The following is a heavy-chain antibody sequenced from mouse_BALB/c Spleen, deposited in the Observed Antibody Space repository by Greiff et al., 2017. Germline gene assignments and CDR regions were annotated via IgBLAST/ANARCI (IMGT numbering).Heavy chain of an antibody. V-gene: IGHV5-4*02. D-gene: IGHD2-14*01. J-gene: IGHJ3*01. CDR3: ARGYRYDVAWFAY. CDR1: GFTFSDYY. Sequence: EVKLVESGGGLVKPGGSLKLSCAASGFTFSDYYMYWVRQTPEKRLEWVATISDGGSYTYYPASVKGRFTISRDNAKNHLYLQMSSLKSEDTAMYDCARGYRYDVAWFAYWGQGTLVTVSA. CDR2: ISDGGSYT.